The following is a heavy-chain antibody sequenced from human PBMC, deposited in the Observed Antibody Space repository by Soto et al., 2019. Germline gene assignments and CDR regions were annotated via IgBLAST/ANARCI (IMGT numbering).Heavy chain of an antibody. CDR3: VHKGDYHDRSGFYHPPFDY. Sequence: QITLKESGPTLVKPTQTLTLTCTFSGFSLRDSTVSVGWVRQPPGRALEWLALIYWDDDTRFTPSLQNRLTVTKDTSKNQVVLTMTNVDPEDTGTYFCVHKGDYHDRSGFYHPPFDYWGPGTLVTVSS. CDR1: GFSLRDSTVS. D-gene: IGHD3-22*01. V-gene: IGHV2-5*02. CDR2: IYWDDDT. J-gene: IGHJ4*02.